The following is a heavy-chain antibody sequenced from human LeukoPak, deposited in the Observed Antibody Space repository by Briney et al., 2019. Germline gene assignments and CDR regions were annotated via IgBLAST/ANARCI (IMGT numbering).Heavy chain of an antibody. CDR1: GGSITISNW. J-gene: IGHJ5*02. Sequence: SETLSLTCAVSGGSITISNWWSWVRRPPGKGLEWMGEIDHSGSTKYNPSLKSRATISVDKSKNQFSLKLTSVTAADTAVYYCARVYIYCRGTSCYRFDPWGQGTLVTISS. V-gene: IGHV4-4*02. CDR2: IDHSGST. CDR3: ARVYIYCRGTSCYRFDP. D-gene: IGHD2-2*01.